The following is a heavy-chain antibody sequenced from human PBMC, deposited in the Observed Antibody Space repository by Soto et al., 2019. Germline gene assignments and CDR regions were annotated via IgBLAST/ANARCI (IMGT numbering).Heavy chain of an antibody. J-gene: IGHJ4*02. CDR2: IVVGSGNT. Sequence: TSVKVSCTASGFTFTSSAMQWVRQARGQRLEWIGWIVVGSGNTNYAQKFQERVTITRDMSTSTAYMELSSLRSEDTAVYYCAAETVYCSSTSCSDYWGQGTLVTVSS. CDR3: AAETVYCSSTSCSDY. CDR1: GFTFTSSA. V-gene: IGHV1-58*02. D-gene: IGHD2-2*01.